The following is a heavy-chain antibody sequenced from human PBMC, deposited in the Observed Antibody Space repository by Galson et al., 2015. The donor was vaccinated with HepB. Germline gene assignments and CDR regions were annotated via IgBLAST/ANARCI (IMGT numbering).Heavy chain of an antibody. D-gene: IGHD6-13*01. V-gene: IGHV1-3*04. CDR1: GYSFTTYA. CDR2: INTDNGNT. J-gene: IGHJ5*02. Sequence: SVQVSCKASGYSFTTYAMHWVRQAPGQRFEWMGWINTDNGNTKYSQKFQGRVTFIRDTSATTVYMELSGLTSEDTAVYYCTRDESSSWYTDWFDPWGQGTLVTVSS. CDR3: TRDESSSWYTDWFDP.